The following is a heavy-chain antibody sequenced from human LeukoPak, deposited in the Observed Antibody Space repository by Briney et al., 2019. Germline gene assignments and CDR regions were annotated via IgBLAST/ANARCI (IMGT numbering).Heavy chain of an antibody. CDR2: INPSGGST. D-gene: IGHD3-22*01. Sequence: ASVKVSCKASGYTFTSYYMHWVRQAPGEGLEWMGIINPSGGSTSYAQKFQGRVTMTRDTSTSTVYMELSSLRSEDTAVYYCARDKHYYDPYDAFDIWGQGTMVTVSS. J-gene: IGHJ3*02. CDR1: GYTFTSYY. V-gene: IGHV1-46*01. CDR3: ARDKHYYDPYDAFDI.